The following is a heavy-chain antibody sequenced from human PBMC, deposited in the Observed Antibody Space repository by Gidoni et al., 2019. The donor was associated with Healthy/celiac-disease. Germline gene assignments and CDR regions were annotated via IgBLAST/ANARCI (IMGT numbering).Heavy chain of an antibody. CDR2: IIPILGIA. D-gene: IGHD1-26*01. J-gene: IGHJ4*02. Sequence: QVQLVQSGAEVKKPGSSVKVAGKATGGTFSSYTNSWVRQAPGQGLEWMGRIIPILGIAHYAQKFQGRVPITADKSTSTAYMELSSLRSEDTAVYYCARAQFGGSYDYWGQGTLVTVSS. V-gene: IGHV1-69*02. CDR3: ARAQFGGSYDY. CDR1: GGTFSSYT.